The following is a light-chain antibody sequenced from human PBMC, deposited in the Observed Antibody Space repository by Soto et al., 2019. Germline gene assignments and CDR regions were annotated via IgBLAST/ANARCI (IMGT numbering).Light chain of an antibody. CDR3: QQYYSTRLT. CDR1: QSVLYSSNNKNY. J-gene: IGKJ3*01. V-gene: IGKV4-1*01. CDR2: WAS. Sequence: DIVMTQSPDSLAVSLGERATINCKSSQSVLYSSNNKNYLAWYQQKPGQPPKLLIYWASTRESGVPDRFSGSGSGTDFTLTISSLQAEDVAVYYCQQYYSTRLTFGPGPRWIS.